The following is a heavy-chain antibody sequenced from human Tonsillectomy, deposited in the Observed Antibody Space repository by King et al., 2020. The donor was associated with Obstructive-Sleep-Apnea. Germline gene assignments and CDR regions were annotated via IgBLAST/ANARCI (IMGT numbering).Heavy chain of an antibody. CDR3: STDYHYEWDYFDS. D-gene: IGHD5-12*01. Sequence: VQLVESGGGLVKPGGSLRLSCAASGLTFNRAWMSWVRQAPGKGLEWVGRFTSKTDGGTTDYAAPVKGRFTISRDASKNTLYLQLNILTTWDTAVYYCSTDYHYEWDYFDSWGQGTLVTVSS. CDR1: GLTFNRAW. CDR2: FTSKTDGGTT. J-gene: IGHJ4*02. V-gene: IGHV3-15*01.